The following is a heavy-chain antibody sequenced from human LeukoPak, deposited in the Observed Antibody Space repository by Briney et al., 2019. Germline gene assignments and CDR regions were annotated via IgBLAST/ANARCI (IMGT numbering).Heavy chain of an antibody. J-gene: IGHJ6*04. V-gene: IGHV1-18*04. CDR3: ARDERAGSGSYKYYYYGMDV. CDR1: GYTFTIYG. D-gene: IGHD3-10*01. Sequence: ASVKDSCKASGYTFTIYGISWVRQAPGQGLEWMGWISAYNGNTNYAQKLQGRVTMTTDTSTSTAYMELRSLRSDDTAVYYCARDERAGSGSYKYYYYGMDVWGKGTTVTVSS. CDR2: ISAYNGNT.